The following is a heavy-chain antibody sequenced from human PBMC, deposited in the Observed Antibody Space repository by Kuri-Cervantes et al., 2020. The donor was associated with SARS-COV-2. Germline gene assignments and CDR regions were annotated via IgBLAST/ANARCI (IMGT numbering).Heavy chain of an antibody. J-gene: IGHJ4*02. CDR1: GFTFSSYA. D-gene: IGHD6-19*01. V-gene: IGHV3-30*04. CDR3: ARGGSSGWSQLEY. CDR2: ISYDGSIK. Sequence: GGSLRLSCAASGFTFSSYAMHWVRQAPGKGLEWVAVISYDGSIKYYADSVKGRFTISRDNSKNTLYLQMNSLRAEDTAVYYCARGGSSGWSQLEYWGQGTLVTVSS.